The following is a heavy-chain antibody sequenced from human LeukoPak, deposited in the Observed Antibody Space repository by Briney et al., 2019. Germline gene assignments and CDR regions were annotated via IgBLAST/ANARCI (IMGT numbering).Heavy chain of an antibody. CDR1: GFTFSDYW. Sequence: GGSLGLSCAASGFTFSDYWMTWVRQAPGKGLEWVANIRQDGSEKYHVDSVKGRFTISRDNAKNSVYLQMNSLRAEDTAVYYCARISCSRSSCYGVYDYWGQGTLVTVSS. V-gene: IGHV3-7*01. CDR3: ARISCSRSSCYGVYDY. D-gene: IGHD2-15*01. J-gene: IGHJ4*02. CDR2: IRQDGSEK.